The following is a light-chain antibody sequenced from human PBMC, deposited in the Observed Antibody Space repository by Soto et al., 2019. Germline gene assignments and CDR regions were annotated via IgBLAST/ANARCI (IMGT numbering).Light chain of an antibody. J-gene: IGKJ1*01. Sequence: TQSPSTLSLSRGGRGTLSCRASQSVTSYLAWYQQKPGKAPRLLIYGASRRATGIPDRFSGSGTGTEFTFTISSLQPEDFAVYYCQQYNKWPQTFGQGTKVDIK. CDR1: QSVTSY. V-gene: IGKV3D-15*01. CDR2: GAS. CDR3: QQYNKWPQT.